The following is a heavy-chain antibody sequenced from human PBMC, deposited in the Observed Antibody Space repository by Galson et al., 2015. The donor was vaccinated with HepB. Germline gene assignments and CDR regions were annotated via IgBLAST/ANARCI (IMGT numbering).Heavy chain of an antibody. J-gene: IGHJ4*02. CDR3: ARAPYCSSTSCSSQGTFDY. D-gene: IGHD2-2*01. CDR2: ISAYNGNT. V-gene: IGHV1-18*01. CDR1: GYTFTSYG. Sequence: SVKVSCKASGYTFTSYGISWVRQAPGQGLEWMGWISAYNGNTNYAQKLQGRVTMTTDTSTSTAYMELRSLRSDDTAVYYCARAPYCSSTSCSSQGTFDYWGQGTLVTVSS.